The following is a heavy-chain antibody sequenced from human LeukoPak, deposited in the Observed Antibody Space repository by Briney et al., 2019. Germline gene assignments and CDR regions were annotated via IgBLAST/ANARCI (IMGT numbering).Heavy chain of an antibody. V-gene: IGHV3-23*01. D-gene: IGHD4-17*01. CDR2: ISGSGGST. Sequence: PGGSLRLSCAASGFTFSSYAMSWVRQAPGKGLEGFSAISGSGGSTYYADSVKGRFTISRDNSKNTLYLQMNSLRAEDTAVYYCASWRRVTTSFYYYGMDVWGQGTTVTVSS. J-gene: IGHJ6*02. CDR3: ASWRRVTTSFYYYGMDV. CDR1: GFTFSSYA.